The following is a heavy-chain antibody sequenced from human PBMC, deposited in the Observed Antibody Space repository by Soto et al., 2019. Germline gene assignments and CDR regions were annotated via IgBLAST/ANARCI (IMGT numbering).Heavy chain of an antibody. CDR1: GFTFNMYR. CDR2: INQNGSEQ. J-gene: IGHJ4*02. CDR3: STLTWDSSGWY. V-gene: IGHV3-7*03. Sequence: PGGALRLSCAASGFTFNMYRMNWVRQAPGRGLDCVADINQNGSEQRYVDSVKGRFTISRDNAENSLYLQMNSLRAEDTAVYFCSTLTWDSSGWYWGQGTPVTVSS. D-gene: IGHD6-19*01.